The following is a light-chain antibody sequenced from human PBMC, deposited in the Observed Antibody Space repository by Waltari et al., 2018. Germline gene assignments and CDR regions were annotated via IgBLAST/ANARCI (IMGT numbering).Light chain of an antibody. CDR1: ALPKQY. J-gene: IGLJ3*02. CDR2: KDS. V-gene: IGLV3-25*03. CDR3: QSGDSSGVGV. Sequence: SYELTQPPSVSVSPGQTARITCSGDALPKQYAHWYQQKPGQVPGLVIDKDSERPSGIPERVSGASAVTTVTLTIRGVQAEDEADDYCQSGDSSGVGVFGGGTKLTVL.